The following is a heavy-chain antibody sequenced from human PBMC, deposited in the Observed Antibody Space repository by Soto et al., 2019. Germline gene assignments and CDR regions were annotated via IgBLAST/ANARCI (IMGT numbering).Heavy chain of an antibody. CDR2: IYSGGST. CDR1: GFSVRDYF. J-gene: IGHJ3*02. CDR3: AREDTLVVSGAFDI. D-gene: IGHD2-15*01. V-gene: IGHV3-53*01. Sequence: GGSLRLSCAASGFSVRDYFMSWIRQAPGKGLEWVSVIYSGGSTYYADSVKGRFTISRDNSKNTLYLQMNSLRAEDTAVYYCAREDTLVVSGAFDIWGQGTMVTVSS.